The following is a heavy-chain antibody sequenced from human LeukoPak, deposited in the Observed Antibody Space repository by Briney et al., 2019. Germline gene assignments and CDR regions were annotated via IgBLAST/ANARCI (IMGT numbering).Heavy chain of an antibody. Sequence: GGSLRLSCAASGFTFSDYYMSWIRQAPGKGLGWVSYISSSGSTIYYADSVKGRFTISRDNAKNSLYLQMNSLRAEDTAVYYCAREGGWDSSGYLYYYGMDVWGQGTTVTVSS. CDR3: AREGGWDSSGYLYYYGMDV. J-gene: IGHJ6*02. D-gene: IGHD3-22*01. V-gene: IGHV3-11*01. CDR2: ISSSGSTI. CDR1: GFTFSDYY.